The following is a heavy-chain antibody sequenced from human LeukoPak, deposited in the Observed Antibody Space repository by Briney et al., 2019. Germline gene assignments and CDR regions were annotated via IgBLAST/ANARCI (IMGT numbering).Heavy chain of an antibody. CDR3: ARVRSYYDSSGYGPYYYYYYYMDV. J-gene: IGHJ6*03. Sequence: HRASVKVSCKASGGTFSSYAISWVRQAPGQGLEWMGGIIPIFGTANYAQKFQGRVTITADESTSTAYMELSSLRSEDTAVYYCARVRSYYDSSGYGPYYYYYYYMDVWGKGTTVTVSS. D-gene: IGHD3-22*01. CDR1: GGTFSSYA. V-gene: IGHV1-69*13. CDR2: IIPIFGTA.